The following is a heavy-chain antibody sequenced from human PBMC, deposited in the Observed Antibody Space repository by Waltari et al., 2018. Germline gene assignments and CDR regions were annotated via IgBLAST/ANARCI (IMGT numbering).Heavy chain of an antibody. D-gene: IGHD1-1*01. Sequence: QVQLQESGPGLVKPSETLSLTCTVSGGSISSYYWSWIRQPPGKGLEWIGYIYYSGSTNYNPSLKSRVTISVDTSKNQFSLKLSSVTAADTAVYYCARDSERGGYYYYGMDVWGQGTTVSV. V-gene: IGHV4-59*01. CDR2: IYYSGST. CDR3: ARDSERGGYYYYGMDV. J-gene: IGHJ6*02. CDR1: GGSISSYY.